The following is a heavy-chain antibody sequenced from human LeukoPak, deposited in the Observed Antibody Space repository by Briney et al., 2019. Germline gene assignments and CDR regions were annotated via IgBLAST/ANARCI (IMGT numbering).Heavy chain of an antibody. D-gene: IGHD3-22*01. J-gene: IGHJ4*02. CDR3: ATVIVVAGRGNGC. Sequence: GGSLRLSCTASGFTFSSYAMSWARQAPGKGLEWVSSISNSGTATYYADPVNGRFTISRDNSKNTLFLQMSSLRPEDTALYYCATVIVVAGRGNGCWGQGTLVTVSS. V-gene: IGHV3-23*01. CDR2: ISNSGTAT. CDR1: GFTFSSYA.